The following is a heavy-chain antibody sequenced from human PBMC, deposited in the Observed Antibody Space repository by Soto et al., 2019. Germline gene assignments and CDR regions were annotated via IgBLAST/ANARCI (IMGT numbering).Heavy chain of an antibody. V-gene: IGHV1-2*02. CDR1: GYTFTAYY. CDR2: VNPSSGDT. CDR3: ARDRQYGDYGYSFDF. J-gene: IGHJ4*02. Sequence: QVQLVQSGAEVRKPGASVQVSCKASGYTFTAYYMHWVRQAPGQGLKWMGWVNPSSGDTDYAQVFQGRVTLTRDTSVNTVYMELSGLNSDDTALYYCARDRQYGDYGYSFDFWGQGTLVTVSS. D-gene: IGHD4-17*01.